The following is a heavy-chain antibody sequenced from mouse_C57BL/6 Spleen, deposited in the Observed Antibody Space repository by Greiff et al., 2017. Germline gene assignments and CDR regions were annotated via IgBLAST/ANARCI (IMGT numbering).Heavy chain of an antibody. CDR3: AGDTTVVFAY. J-gene: IGHJ3*01. CDR1: GFTFSNYW. D-gene: IGHD1-1*01. V-gene: IGHV6-3*01. CDR2: IRLKSDNYAT. Sequence: EVKVEESGGGLVQPGGSMKLSCVASGFTFSNYWMNWVRQSPEKGLEWVAQIRLKSDNYATHYAESVKGRFTISRDDSKSSVYLQMNNLRAEDTGSDYCAGDTTVVFAYWGQGTTVTVSA.